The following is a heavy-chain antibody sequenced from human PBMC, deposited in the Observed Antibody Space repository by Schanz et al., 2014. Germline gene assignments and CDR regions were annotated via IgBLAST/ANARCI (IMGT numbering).Heavy chain of an antibody. J-gene: IGHJ4*02. CDR2: INSDGRST. CDR3: ATETYSSSWCFDY. CDR1: GFTFSSYW. V-gene: IGHV3-74*01. D-gene: IGHD6-13*01. Sequence: EVQLVESGGDFVQPGGSLRLSCAASGFTFSSYWMHWVRQAPGKGLVCVSRINSDGRSTNYADSVKGRFSISRDNARNTLHLQMDSLRDEDTAVYYCATETYSSSWCFDYWGQGTLVTVSS.